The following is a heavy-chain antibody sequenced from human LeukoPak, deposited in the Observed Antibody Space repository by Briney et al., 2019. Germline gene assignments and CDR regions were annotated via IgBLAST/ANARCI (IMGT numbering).Heavy chain of an antibody. J-gene: IGHJ4*02. CDR2: ISGSIGTT. CDR1: GFTFSNYA. D-gene: IGHD6-19*01. V-gene: IGHV3-23*01. Sequence: GGSLRLSCAASGFTFSNYAMSWVRQAPGEGLEWVSAISGSIGTTYYADFVKGRFTISRDRAKNTLYLQMDSLRAEDTAVYYCAKTFRAVASAFDYWAQGTLVTVSS. CDR3: AKTFRAVASAFDY.